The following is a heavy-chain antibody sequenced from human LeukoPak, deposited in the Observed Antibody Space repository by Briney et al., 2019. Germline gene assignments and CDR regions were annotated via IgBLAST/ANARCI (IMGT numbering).Heavy chain of an antibody. CDR1: GVTFSTYW. J-gene: IGHJ4*02. D-gene: IGHD2-2*01. V-gene: IGHV3-7*04. Sequence: PGGPLRLSCAASGVTFSTYWMSWVRQAPGTGLEWVASIKQDGSEKSYVDSVKGRFTISRDNAKNSLYLQMNSLRAEDTAVYYCARGGYQLLWYWGQGTLVTVSS. CDR2: IKQDGSEK. CDR3: ARGGYQLLWY.